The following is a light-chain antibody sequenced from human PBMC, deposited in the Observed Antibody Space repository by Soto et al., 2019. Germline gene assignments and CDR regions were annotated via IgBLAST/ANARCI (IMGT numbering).Light chain of an antibody. CDR1: SSDVGAYNY. CDR2: GVS. Sequence: QSVLTQPASVSGSPGQSITISCSGTSSDVGAYNYVSWYQQHPGKAPKVMIYGVSNRPSGVSDRFSGSKSGDTASLTISGLQAVDEADYYCSSFTTSSTWVFGGGTKLTVL. J-gene: IGLJ3*02. V-gene: IGLV2-14*01. CDR3: SSFTTSSTWV.